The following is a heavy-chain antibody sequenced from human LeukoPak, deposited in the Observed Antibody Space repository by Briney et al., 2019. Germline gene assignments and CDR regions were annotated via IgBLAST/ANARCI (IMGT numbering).Heavy chain of an antibody. V-gene: IGHV4-59*08. D-gene: IGHD6-19*01. CDR1: GGSFSGYY. CDR2: IYYSGST. CDR3: VGGHQWLAFDS. J-gene: IGHJ4*02. Sequence: SETLSLTCAVYGGSFSGYYWSWIRQPPEKGLEWIGYIYYSGSTNYNPSLKSRVTMSVDTSKNQFSLNLTSVSAADTAVYYCVGGHQWLAFDSWGQGALVTVSS.